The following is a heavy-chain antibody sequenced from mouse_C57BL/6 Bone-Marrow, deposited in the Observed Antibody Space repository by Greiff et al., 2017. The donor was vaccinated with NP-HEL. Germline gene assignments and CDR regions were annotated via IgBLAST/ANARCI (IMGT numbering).Heavy chain of an antibody. CDR3: ASRWLLQSFDY. J-gene: IGHJ2*01. CDR1: GYSITSGYY. Sequence: DVQLVESGPGLVKPSQSLSLTCSVTGYSITSGYYWNWIRQFPGNKLEWMGYISYDGSNNYNPSLKNRISITRDTSKNQFFLKLNSVTTEDTATYYCASRWLLQSFDYWGQGTTLTVSS. CDR2: ISYDGSN. V-gene: IGHV3-6*01. D-gene: IGHD2-3*01.